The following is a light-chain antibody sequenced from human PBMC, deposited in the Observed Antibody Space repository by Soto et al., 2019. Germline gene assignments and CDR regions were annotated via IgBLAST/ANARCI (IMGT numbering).Light chain of an antibody. J-gene: IGKJ1*01. Sequence: IHVTQSPSTLSASVLDRVTITCRASQSINTWLAWYQQKPGKAPKLLINDASSLKSGVPSRFSGSGSGTEFTLTISSLQPDDFASYFCQQYSNYPWTFGQGTKVDIK. CDR3: QQYSNYPWT. CDR2: DAS. CDR1: QSINTW. V-gene: IGKV1-5*01.